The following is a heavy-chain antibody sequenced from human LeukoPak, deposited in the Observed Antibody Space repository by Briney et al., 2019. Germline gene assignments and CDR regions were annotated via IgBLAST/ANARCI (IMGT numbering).Heavy chain of an antibody. Sequence: GGSLRLSCAASGFTLSSYWMSWVRQAPGKGLEWVANIKQDGREIYYVDSVKGRFTISRDNAKNSLYLQMNSLRAEDTAVYYCARDKQVGATYFDYWGQGTLVTVSS. CDR1: GFTLSSYW. D-gene: IGHD1-26*01. V-gene: IGHV3-7*01. CDR2: IKQDGREI. CDR3: ARDKQVGATYFDY. J-gene: IGHJ4*02.